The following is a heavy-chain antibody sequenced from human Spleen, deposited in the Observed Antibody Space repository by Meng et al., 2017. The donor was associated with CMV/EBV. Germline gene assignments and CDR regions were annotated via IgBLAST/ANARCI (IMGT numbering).Heavy chain of an antibody. Sequence: GESLKISCAASGFTFSSYGMHWVRQAPGKGLEWVAFIRYDGSNKYYADSVKGRFTISRDNSKNTLYLQMNSLRAEDTAVYYCATEYSSSLYGMDVWGQGTTVTVSS. CDR1: GFTFSSYG. J-gene: IGHJ6*02. D-gene: IGHD6-6*01. CDR3: ATEYSSSLYGMDV. CDR2: IRYDGSNK. V-gene: IGHV3-30*02.